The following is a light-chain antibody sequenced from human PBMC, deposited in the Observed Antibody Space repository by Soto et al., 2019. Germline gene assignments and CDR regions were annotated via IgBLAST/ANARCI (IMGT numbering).Light chain of an antibody. CDR3: QQYDIHST. V-gene: IGKV1-5*01. CDR2: AAA. J-gene: IGKJ2*01. CDR1: QSISNW. Sequence: DIQMTQSPSTLSASVGDRVTITCRASQSISNWLDWYQQKPGKAPNLLSYAAASLQSGVPSRFSGSGSGTEFTLTITSLQADDFATYYCQQYDIHSTFGQGTKLEIK.